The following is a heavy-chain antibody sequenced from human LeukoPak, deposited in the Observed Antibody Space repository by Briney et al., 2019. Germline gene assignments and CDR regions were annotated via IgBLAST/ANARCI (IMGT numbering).Heavy chain of an antibody. CDR1: GFTFGSYW. J-gene: IGHJ4*02. CDR3: ASAGGDSRSPLPFYY. Sequence: GGSLRLSCAASGFTFGSYWMSWVRQTPGKGLEWVANIKQDGSEKYYVDSVKGRFTISRDNAENSLSLQMNSLRAEDTAVYYCASAGGDSRSPLPFYYWGQGTPVTVSS. V-gene: IGHV3-7*03. CDR2: IKQDGSEK. D-gene: IGHD6-6*01.